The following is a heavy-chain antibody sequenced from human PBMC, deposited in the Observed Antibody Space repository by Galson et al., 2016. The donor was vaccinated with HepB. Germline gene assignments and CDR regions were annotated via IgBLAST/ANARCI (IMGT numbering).Heavy chain of an antibody. V-gene: IGHV4-59*08. D-gene: IGHD3-3*01. Sequence: ETLSLTCTVSGGSISSYYWSWIRQPPGKGLVWIAYIHYSGNTNYNPSLRSRVTISVDTSKNQFSLKLSSVTAADTAVYYCARQAAYYDFWSGSYYFDYWGQGTLVTVSS. CDR1: GGSISSYY. J-gene: IGHJ4*02. CDR2: IHYSGNT. CDR3: ARQAAYYDFWSGSYYFDY.